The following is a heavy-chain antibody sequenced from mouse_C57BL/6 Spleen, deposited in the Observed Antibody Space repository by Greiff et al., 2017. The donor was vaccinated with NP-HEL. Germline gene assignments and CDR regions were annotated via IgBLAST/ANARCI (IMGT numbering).Heavy chain of an antibody. V-gene: IGHV1-18*01. Sequence: EVQRVESGPELVKPGASVKIPCKASGYTFTDYNMDWVKQSHGKSLEWIGDINPNNGGTIYNQKFKGKATLTVDKSSSTSYMELRSLTSEDTAVYYCARSGGYYGSPDYWGQGTTLTVSS. CDR2: INPNNGGT. CDR1: GYTFTDYN. CDR3: ARSGGYYGSPDY. D-gene: IGHD1-1*01. J-gene: IGHJ2*01.